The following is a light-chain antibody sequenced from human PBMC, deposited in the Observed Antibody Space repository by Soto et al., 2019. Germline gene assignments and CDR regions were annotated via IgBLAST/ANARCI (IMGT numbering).Light chain of an antibody. CDR3: QQYNNSPFS. CDR1: QGITTI. CDR2: DVS. J-gene: IGKJ5*01. V-gene: IGKV3-15*01. Sequence: EIVMTQSPAILSVSPGERVTLSCRAGQGITTIFAWYQQKSGQSPRLLIYDVSTRATGVPARFSGTGSETDFTLTISSLESEDSAVYFCQQYNNSPFSFGQGTRLEIK.